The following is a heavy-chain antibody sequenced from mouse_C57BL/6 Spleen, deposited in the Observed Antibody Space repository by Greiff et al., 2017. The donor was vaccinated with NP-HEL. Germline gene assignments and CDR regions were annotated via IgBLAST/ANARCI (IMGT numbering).Heavy chain of an antibody. CDR2: INPNNGGT. Sequence: EVQLQQSGPELVKPGASVKISCKASGYTFTDYYMNWVKQSHGKSLEWIGDINPNNGGTSYNQKFKGKATLTVDKSSSTAYMELRSLTSEDSAVYYCARGSYYYGSSYDYAMDYWGQGTSVTVSS. CDR1: GYTFTDYY. CDR3: ARGSYYYGSSYDYAMDY. V-gene: IGHV1-26*01. D-gene: IGHD1-1*01. J-gene: IGHJ4*01.